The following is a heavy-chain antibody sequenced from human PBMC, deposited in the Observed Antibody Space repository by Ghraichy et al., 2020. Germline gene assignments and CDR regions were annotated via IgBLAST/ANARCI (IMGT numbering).Heavy chain of an antibody. CDR1: GYTFTGYY. CDR2: INPNSGGT. CDR3: ARDVTGLLETLWYFDL. V-gene: IGHV1-2*06. Sequence: ASVEVSCKASGYTFTGYYMHWVRQAPGQGLEWMGRINPNSGGTNYAQKFQGRVTMTRDTSISTAYMELSRLRSDDTAVYYCARDVTGLLETLWYFDLWGRGTLVTVSS. J-gene: IGHJ2*01. D-gene: IGHD2/OR15-2a*01.